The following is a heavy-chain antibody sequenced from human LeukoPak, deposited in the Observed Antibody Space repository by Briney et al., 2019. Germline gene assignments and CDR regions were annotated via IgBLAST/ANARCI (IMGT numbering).Heavy chain of an antibody. D-gene: IGHD3-9*01. Sequence: GGSLRLSCAASGFTFGDYIMNWVRQAPGKGLEWVSYITDSGNTIHYADSVKGRFTISRDNAKNSLYLQMNSLRAEDTAVYYCARSIGLTGGGVDVWGQGTTVTVSS. CDR2: ITDSGNTI. V-gene: IGHV3-11*01. CDR3: ARSIGLTGGGVDV. J-gene: IGHJ6*02. CDR1: GFTFGDYI.